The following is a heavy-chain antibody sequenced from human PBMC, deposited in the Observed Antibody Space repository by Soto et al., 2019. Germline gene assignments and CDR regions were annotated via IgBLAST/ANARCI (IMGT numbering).Heavy chain of an antibody. V-gene: IGHV3-30*03. CDR2: ISYDGSNK. Sequence: AGSLRLSCAASGFTFSSYGMHWVRQAPGKGLEWVAVISYDGSNKYYADSVKGRFTISRDNSKNTLYLQMNSLRAEDTAVYYCARGGKVDTAKAAAYYYYGMDVWGQGTTVTVSS. CDR3: ARGGKVDTAKAAAYYYYGMDV. CDR1: GFTFSSYG. J-gene: IGHJ6*02. D-gene: IGHD5-18*01.